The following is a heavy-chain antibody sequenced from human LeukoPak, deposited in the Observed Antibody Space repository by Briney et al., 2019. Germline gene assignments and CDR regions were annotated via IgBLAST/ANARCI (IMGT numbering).Heavy chain of an antibody. Sequence: ASVKVSCKASGYTFTDYYIHWVRQAPGQDFEWMGWINPKSGGTEYAQKFQGRVTMTRDPSLSTAYMELSRLRSDDTAVFYCARASTVDGNHRPFDYWGQGTLVTVSS. CDR2: INPKSGGT. J-gene: IGHJ4*02. CDR3: ARASTVDGNHRPFDY. D-gene: IGHD6-19*01. CDR1: GYTFTDYY. V-gene: IGHV1-2*02.